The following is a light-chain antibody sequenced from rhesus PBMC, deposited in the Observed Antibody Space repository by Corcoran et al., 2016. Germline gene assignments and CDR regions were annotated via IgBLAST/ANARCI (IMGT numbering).Light chain of an antibody. CDR3: QQYSSSPFT. CDR2: EAS. CDR1: QSIIIW. V-gene: IGKV1-22*01. Sequence: DIQMTQSPSSLSASVGDTVTITCLASQSIIIWLAWYQQKPGKAPKLLIYEASSLQSGVPSRFSGSGSGTDFTLPISRLQSEDFATYYCQQYSSSPFTFGPGTRLDIK. J-gene: IGKJ3*01.